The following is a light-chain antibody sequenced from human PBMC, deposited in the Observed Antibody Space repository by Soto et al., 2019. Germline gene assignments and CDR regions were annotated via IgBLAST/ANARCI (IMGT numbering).Light chain of an antibody. J-gene: IGKJ1*01. CDR2: AAS. V-gene: IGKV1-6*01. CDR3: LQDYDYPRT. Sequence: AIQMTQSPSSLSASVGDRVTITCRASQGIRDELGWYQQKAGKAPNLLISAASRLQGGVPSRFSGRASGTDFTLTISSLQPEDFATYYCLQDYDYPRTFRQGTKVHIK. CDR1: QGIRDE.